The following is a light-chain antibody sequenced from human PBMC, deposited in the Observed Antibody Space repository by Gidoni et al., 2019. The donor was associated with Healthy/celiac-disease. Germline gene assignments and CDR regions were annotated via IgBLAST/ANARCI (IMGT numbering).Light chain of an antibody. CDR3: VLYMGSGISL. CDR2: STN. CDR1: SGSVSTSYY. Sequence: QTVVTQEPSFSVSPGGTVTLTCGLSSGSVSTSYYPSWYPQTPGQAPRTLIYSTNTRSSGVPDRFSGSILGNKAALTITGAQADDESDYYCVLYMGSGISLFGGGTKLTVL. V-gene: IGLV8-61*01. J-gene: IGLJ2*01.